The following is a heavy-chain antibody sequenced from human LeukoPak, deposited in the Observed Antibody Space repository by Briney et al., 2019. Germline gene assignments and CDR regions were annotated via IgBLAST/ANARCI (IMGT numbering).Heavy chain of an antibody. Sequence: GGSLRLSCAASGFTFSSYSMNWVRQAPGKGLEWISYISGSSRVIYYADSVKGRFTISRDNAKNSLYLQVNSLRDEDTAVYYCARDAPAFGFYSSSLGYWGQGTLVTVSS. D-gene: IGHD6-6*01. V-gene: IGHV3-48*02. CDR1: GFTFSSYS. CDR2: ISGSSRVI. J-gene: IGHJ4*02. CDR3: ARDAPAFGFYSSSLGY.